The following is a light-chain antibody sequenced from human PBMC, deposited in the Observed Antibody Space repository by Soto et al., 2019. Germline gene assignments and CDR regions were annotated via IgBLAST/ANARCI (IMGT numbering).Light chain of an antibody. CDR2: LAS. J-gene: IGKJ1*01. Sequence: EIPFTQCPVTMSPFPGARFALSCRASQAVNTRLAWYQHKPGQAPRLLIYLASNWAAGVPARFSGSGSGTEFTLTISDVEPEDFAVYYCHQRKSWPRTFGQGTKVDI. V-gene: IGKV3-11*01. CDR1: QAVNTR. CDR3: HQRKSWPRT.